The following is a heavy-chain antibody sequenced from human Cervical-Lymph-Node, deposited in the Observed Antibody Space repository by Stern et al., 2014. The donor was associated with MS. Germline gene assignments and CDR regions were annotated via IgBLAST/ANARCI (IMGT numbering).Heavy chain of an antibody. Sequence: VQLQESGPGLVQPSETLSLTCTVSGGSISSYYWSWIRQAPGKGLEWIAYIYSSGHTDYNPSLQGRVTVSVDTSKNQVSLRLSSVTAADTAVYYCARGFSSSWYGGRFFNYWGQGTLVTVSS. J-gene: IGHJ4*02. D-gene: IGHD6-13*01. CDR2: IYSSGHT. CDR1: GGSISSYY. CDR3: ARGFSSSWYGGRFFNY. V-gene: IGHV4-59*01.